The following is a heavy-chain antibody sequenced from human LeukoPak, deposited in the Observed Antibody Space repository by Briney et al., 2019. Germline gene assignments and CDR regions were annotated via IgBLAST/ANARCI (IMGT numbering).Heavy chain of an antibody. CDR2: ISSKAYGGKT. CDR3: TRDISPYYDFWSGYYHTYYYYGMDV. J-gene: IGHJ6*02. Sequence: GGSLRFSCTASGFTFGDYAKSWIRQAPGKGLEWVGFISSKAYGGKTAYDASVKGRFTISRDDSKSIAYLQMNSLKTEETAVYSCTRDISPYYDFWSGYYHTYYYYGMDVWGQGTTVTVSS. CDR1: GFTFGDYA. D-gene: IGHD3-3*01. V-gene: IGHV3-49*03.